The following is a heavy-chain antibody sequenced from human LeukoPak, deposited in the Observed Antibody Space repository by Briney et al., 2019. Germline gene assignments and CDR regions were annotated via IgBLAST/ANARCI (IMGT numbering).Heavy chain of an antibody. CDR2: IFYTGST. D-gene: IGHD3-10*01. J-gene: IGHJ4*02. Sequence: PSETLSLTCTVSGGSISSSNYYWGWIRQPPGKGLEWIGSIFYTGSTHYNPSLKSRVTVSVDTSKNQFSLKLNSVTAADTAVYYCARLTMVRGVDCWGQGTLVTVSS. CDR1: GGSISSSNYY. V-gene: IGHV4-39*01. CDR3: ARLTMVRGVDC.